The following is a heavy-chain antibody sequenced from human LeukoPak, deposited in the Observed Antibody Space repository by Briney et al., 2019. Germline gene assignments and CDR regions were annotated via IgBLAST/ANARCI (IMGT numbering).Heavy chain of an antibody. CDR3: AKAYCGGHCYSGVDFFDY. J-gene: IGHJ4*02. CDR2: ISGSGGGT. V-gene: IGHV3-23*01. Sequence: PGGSLRLSCAASAFTFSRYALSWVRRAPGKGLEWVSAISGSGGGTYYADSVKGRFTISRDNSKNTLYLQMDSLRAEDTAVYYCAKAYCGGHCYSGVDFFDYWGQGTLVTVSS. CDR1: AFTFSRYA. D-gene: IGHD2-21*02.